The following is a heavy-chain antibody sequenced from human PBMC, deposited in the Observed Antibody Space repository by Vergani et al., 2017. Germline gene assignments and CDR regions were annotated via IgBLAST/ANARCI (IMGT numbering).Heavy chain of an antibody. CDR1: RFTFNDAW. J-gene: IGHJ4*02. V-gene: IGHV3-74*01. CDR2: INSDGSST. Sequence: EVQLVESGGGLVQPGGSLRLSCAASRFTFNDAWMTWVRQAPGKGLEWVSRINSDGSSTSYADSVKGRFTISRDNAKNTLYLQMNSLRAEDTAVYYCAREDYYDSSGYSYWGQGTLVTVSS. D-gene: IGHD3-22*01. CDR3: AREDYYDSSGYSY.